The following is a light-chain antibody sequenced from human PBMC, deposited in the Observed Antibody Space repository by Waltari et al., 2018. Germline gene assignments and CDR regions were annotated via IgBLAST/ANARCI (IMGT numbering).Light chain of an antibody. Sequence: QSALTQPPSASGSPGQSVTISCTGTSSDVGDYHYVSWYQQHPGKAPKLMIFAVSKRPSGVPDRFSGSKSGNTASLTVSGLQAEDEADYYCSSYAGSNNVVFGGGTKLTVL. CDR1: SSDVGDYHY. CDR3: SSYAGSNNVV. V-gene: IGLV2-8*01. J-gene: IGLJ2*01. CDR2: AVS.